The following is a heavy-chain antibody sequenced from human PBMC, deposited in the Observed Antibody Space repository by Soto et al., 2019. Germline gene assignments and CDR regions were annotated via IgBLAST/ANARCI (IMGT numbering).Heavy chain of an antibody. D-gene: IGHD4-17*01. Sequence: PGGSLRLSCAASGFTFTTAWINWVRQAPGKGLEWVAVISYDVSNTYYADSGKGRFTISRDNSKNTLYLQMNSLRAEDAAVYYCARDGAQTTVTLLWMSIETGELDYWGQGTLVTVSS. CDR1: GFTFTTAW. CDR3: ARDGAQTTVTLLWMSIETGELDY. J-gene: IGHJ4*02. CDR2: ISYDVSNT. V-gene: IGHV3-30-3*01.